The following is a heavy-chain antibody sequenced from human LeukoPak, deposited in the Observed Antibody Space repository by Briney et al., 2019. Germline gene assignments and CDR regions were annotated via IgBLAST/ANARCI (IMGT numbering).Heavy chain of an antibody. Sequence: GGSLRLSCAASGFTFSSYAMSWVRQAPGKGLEWVSAISGSSGSTYYADSVKGQFTISRDNSRNTLYLQMNSLRAEDTAVYYCAKDRLQGYYGSGSYYPSGFDPWGQGTLVTVSS. V-gene: IGHV3-23*01. CDR2: ISGSSGST. J-gene: IGHJ5*02. D-gene: IGHD3-10*01. CDR3: AKDRLQGYYGSGSYYPSGFDP. CDR1: GFTFSSYA.